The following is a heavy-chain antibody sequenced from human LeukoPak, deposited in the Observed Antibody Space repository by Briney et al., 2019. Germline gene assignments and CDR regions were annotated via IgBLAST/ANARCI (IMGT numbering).Heavy chain of an antibody. J-gene: IGHJ6*02. CDR3: AGAPQNYYGSGTPIFYYYGMDV. CDR1: GFTFSSYS. CDR2: ISSSSSYI. Sequence: PGGSLRLSCAASGFTFSSYSMNWVRQAPGKGLEWVSSISSSSSYIYYADSVKGRFTISRDNAKNSLYLQMNSLRAEDTAVYYCAGAPQNYYGSGTPIFYYYGMDVWGQGTTVTVSS. V-gene: IGHV3-21*01. D-gene: IGHD3-10*01.